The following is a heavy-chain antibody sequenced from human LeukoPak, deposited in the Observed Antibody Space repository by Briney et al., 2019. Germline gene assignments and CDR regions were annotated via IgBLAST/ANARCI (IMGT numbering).Heavy chain of an antibody. J-gene: IGHJ4*02. Sequence: GGSLRLSCAASRFTFSSYVMHWVRQAPGKGLERVAVISYDGSDKYYADSVKGRFTISRDNSKNTLYLQMNSLRAEDTAVYYCAKDPRRYSRTGGYFDYWGQGTLVTVSS. D-gene: IGHD1-26*01. CDR2: ISYDGSDK. CDR3: AKDPRRYSRTGGYFDY. V-gene: IGHV3-30*18. CDR1: RFTFSSYV.